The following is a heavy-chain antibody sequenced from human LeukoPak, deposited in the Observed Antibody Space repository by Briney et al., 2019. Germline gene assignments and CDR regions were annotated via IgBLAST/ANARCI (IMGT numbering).Heavy chain of an antibody. Sequence: AAVKVSCKASGYTFTSYGISWVRQAPGQGLEWMGWISAYNGNTNYAQKLQGRVTMTTDTSTSTAYMELRSLRSDDTAVYYCARLYQQPNYYYYGMDVWGQGTTVTVS. D-gene: IGHD6-13*01. CDR3: ARLYQQPNYYYYGMDV. CDR1: GYTFTSYG. J-gene: IGHJ6*02. CDR2: ISAYNGNT. V-gene: IGHV1-18*01.